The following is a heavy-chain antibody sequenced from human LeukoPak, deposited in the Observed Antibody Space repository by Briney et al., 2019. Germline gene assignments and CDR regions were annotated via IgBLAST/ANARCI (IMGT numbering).Heavy chain of an antibody. CDR1: GFTFSSYG. D-gene: IGHD6-13*01. Sequence: PGGSLRLSCAASGFTFSSYGMHWVRQAPGKGLEWVAVISYDGSNKYYADSVKGRFTISRDNSKNTLYLQMNSLRAEDTAVYYCARELAAAASLYGMDVWGQGTTVTVSS. V-gene: IGHV3-30*03. CDR3: ARELAAAASLYGMDV. J-gene: IGHJ6*02. CDR2: ISYDGSNK.